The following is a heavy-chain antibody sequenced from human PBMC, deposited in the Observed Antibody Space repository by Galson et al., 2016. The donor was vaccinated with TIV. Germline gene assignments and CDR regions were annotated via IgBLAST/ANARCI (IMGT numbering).Heavy chain of an antibody. Sequence: CKASGGTFSTYVFNWVRLAPGQGLEWMGGIIPLFGTINYAQKFQGRVTITADESSTTVYMELNSLSSGDTAVYYCASDRNTALDTYHQYYGMDVWGQGTTVTVSS. V-gene: IGHV1-69*01. J-gene: IGHJ6*02. CDR2: IIPLFGTI. D-gene: IGHD5-18*01. CDR1: GGTFSTYV. CDR3: ASDRNTALDTYHQYYGMDV.